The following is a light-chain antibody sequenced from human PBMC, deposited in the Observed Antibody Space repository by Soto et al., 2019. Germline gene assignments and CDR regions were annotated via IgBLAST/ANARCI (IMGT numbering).Light chain of an antibody. Sequence: EIVMTQSPATLSASPGETVTLSCRASQSVRSNLAWYQQKPGQAPRLIIYDTSTRATGIPARFSGSGSGTEFTLTISSLQSEDFAVYYCQQYNKWPPITFGQGTRLEI. V-gene: IGKV3-15*01. CDR3: QQYNKWPPIT. CDR2: DTS. CDR1: QSVRSN. J-gene: IGKJ5*01.